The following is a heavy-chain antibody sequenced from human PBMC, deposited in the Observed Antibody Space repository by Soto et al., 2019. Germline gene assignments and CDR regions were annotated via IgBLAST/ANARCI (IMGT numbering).Heavy chain of an antibody. CDR2: IYYSGST. V-gene: IGHV4-39*01. CDR3: ARISVVAATGFDY. D-gene: IGHD2-15*01. CDR1: GGSISSSSYY. J-gene: IGHJ4*02. Sequence: QLQLQESGPGLVKPSETLSLTCTVSGGSISSSSYYWGWIRQPPGKGLEWIGSIYYSGSTYYNPSLKSRVTISVDTSKNQFSLKLSSVTAADTAVYYCARISVVAATGFDYWGQGTLVTVSS.